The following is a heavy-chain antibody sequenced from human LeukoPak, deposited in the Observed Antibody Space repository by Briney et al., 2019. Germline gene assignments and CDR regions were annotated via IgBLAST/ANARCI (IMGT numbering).Heavy chain of an antibody. Sequence: GGSLRLSCAASRFTFSNYVMHWVRQAPGKGLEWVAVISYDGSDKYYADSVKGRFTISRDNSKNTLYLQMNSLRAEDTAVYYCAKDFNDILIFDYWGQGTLVTVSS. J-gene: IGHJ4*02. D-gene: IGHD3-9*01. CDR3: AKDFNDILIFDY. CDR1: RFTFSNYV. CDR2: ISYDGSDK. V-gene: IGHV3-30*18.